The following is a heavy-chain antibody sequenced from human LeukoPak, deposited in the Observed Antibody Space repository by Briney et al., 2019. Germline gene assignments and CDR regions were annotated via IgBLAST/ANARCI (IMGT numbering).Heavy chain of an antibody. J-gene: IGHJ6*02. V-gene: IGHV3-11*06. CDR3: ARGGGFGLLQLVVVVAAASYYGMDV. Sequence: PGGSLRLSCAASGFTFSDYYMSWIRQAPGKGLEWVSYISSSSSYTNYADSVKGRFTISRDNAKNSLYLQMNSLRDEDTAVYYCARGGGFGLLQLVVVVAAASYYGMDVWGQGTTVTVSS. CDR2: ISSSSSYT. D-gene: IGHD2-15*01. CDR1: GFTFSDYY.